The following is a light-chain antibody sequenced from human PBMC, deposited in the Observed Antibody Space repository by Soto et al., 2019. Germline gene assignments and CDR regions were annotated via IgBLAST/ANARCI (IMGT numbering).Light chain of an antibody. Sequence: QSALAQPPSASGSPGQSVTISCTGTSNDVGGYKYVSWYQQYPGKAPTLMLYEVNKRPSGVPDRFSGSKSGNTASLTVSGLQAEDEADYYCSSYAGSNNYVFGTGTKLTVL. V-gene: IGLV2-8*01. CDR2: EVN. CDR1: SNDVGGYKY. J-gene: IGLJ1*01. CDR3: SSYAGSNNYV.